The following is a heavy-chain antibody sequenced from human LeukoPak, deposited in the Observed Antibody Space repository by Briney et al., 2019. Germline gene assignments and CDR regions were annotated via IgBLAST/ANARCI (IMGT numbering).Heavy chain of an antibody. CDR3: ARIARDYYDSSGPGPYYYYYMDV. Sequence: SGPTLVNPTQTLTLTCTFSGFSLSTSGMCVSWIRQPPGKALEWIARIDWEDDKYYSTSLKTRLTSSKDTSKNQVVLTMTNMDPVDTATYYCARIARDYYDSSGPGPYYYYYMDVWGKGTTVTVSS. D-gene: IGHD3-22*01. CDR1: GFSLSTSGMC. J-gene: IGHJ6*03. V-gene: IGHV2-70*10. CDR2: IDWEDDK.